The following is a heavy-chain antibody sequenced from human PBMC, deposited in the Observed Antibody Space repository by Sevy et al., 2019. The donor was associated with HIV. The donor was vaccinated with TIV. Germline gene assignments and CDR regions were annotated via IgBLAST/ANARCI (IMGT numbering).Heavy chain of an antibody. Sequence: SETLSLTCTVSGGSISSYYWSWIRQPPGKGLEWIGYIYYSGSTNYNPSLKSRVTISVDTSKNQFSLKLSSVTAADTAVYYCARVVGYNDSSSYYFDYWGQGTLVTVSS. J-gene: IGHJ4*02. CDR3: ARVVGYNDSSSYYFDY. D-gene: IGHD3-22*01. CDR2: IYYSGST. CDR1: GGSISSYY. V-gene: IGHV4-59*01.